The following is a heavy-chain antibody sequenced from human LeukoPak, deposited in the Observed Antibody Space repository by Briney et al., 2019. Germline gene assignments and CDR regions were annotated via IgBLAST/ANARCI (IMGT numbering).Heavy chain of an antibody. CDR1: GGSISSYY. V-gene: IGHV4-59*12. CDR2: IYHSGST. CDR3: ARSMHLWLLGGGFDY. J-gene: IGHJ4*02. Sequence: PSETLSLTCTVSGGSISSYYWSWVRQPPGKGLEWIGEIYHSGSTNYNPSLKSRVTISVDKSKNQFSLKLSSVTAADTAVYYCARSMHLWLLGGGFDYWGQGTLVTVSS. D-gene: IGHD5-18*01.